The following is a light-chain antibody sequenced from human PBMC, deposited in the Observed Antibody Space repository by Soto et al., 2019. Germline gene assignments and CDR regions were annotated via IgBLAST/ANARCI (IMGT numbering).Light chain of an antibody. CDR1: GSNIGAGYD. J-gene: IGLJ2*01. CDR3: QSYDSSLSGRVV. V-gene: IGLV1-40*01. CDR2: GNS. Sequence: QLVLTQPPSVSGAPGQRVTISCTGSGSNIGAGYDVHWYQQLPGTAPKLLIYGNSNRPSGVPDRFSGSKSGTSASLAITGLQAEDEADYYCQSYDSSLSGRVVFGGGTKLTVL.